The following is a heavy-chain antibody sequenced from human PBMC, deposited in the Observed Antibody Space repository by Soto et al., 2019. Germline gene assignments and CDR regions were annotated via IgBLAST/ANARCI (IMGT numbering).Heavy chain of an antibody. D-gene: IGHD4-17*01. J-gene: IGHJ6*01. Sequence: QVQLVQSGAEVKKPGSSVKVSCKASGGTFSRYSISWVRQAPGQGLEWMGGIVPVFGTTNYAQKFQGRVTITADESTSAVYMELCSLTSDDTAVYYCASCLVTTYFYYFGMDVWGHGTTVNVFS. V-gene: IGHV1-69*12. CDR1: GGTFSRYS. CDR3: ASCLVTTYFYYFGMDV. CDR2: IVPVFGTT.